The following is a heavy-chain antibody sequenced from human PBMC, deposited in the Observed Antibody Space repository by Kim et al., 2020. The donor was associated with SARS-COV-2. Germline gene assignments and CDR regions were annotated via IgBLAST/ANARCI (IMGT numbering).Heavy chain of an antibody. J-gene: IGHJ4*02. V-gene: IGHV2-5*02. Sequence: SGPTLVNPTQTLTLTCTFSGFSLSTSGVSVGWIRQPPGKALEWLALIYWDDDKRYSPSLKNSLTITTDTSKNQVVLTMTNMDPVDTATYYCAHGFRGLLTGRTYYFDYWGQGTLVTVSS. D-gene: IGHD3-9*01. CDR2: IYWDDDK. CDR1: GFSLSTSGVS. CDR3: AHGFRGLLTGRTYYFDY.